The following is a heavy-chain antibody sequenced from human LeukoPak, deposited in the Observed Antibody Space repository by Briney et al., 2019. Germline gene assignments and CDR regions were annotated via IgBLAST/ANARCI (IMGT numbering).Heavy chain of an antibody. Sequence: GGSLRLSCAASGFTFSDYYMSWIRQAPGKGLEWVSYISSSGSTIYYADSVKGRFTISRDNSKNTLYLQMNSLRAEDTAVYYCAKSKRIAAAGTLVDYWGQGTLVTVSS. V-gene: IGHV3-11*04. CDR1: GFTFSDYY. D-gene: IGHD6-13*01. CDR2: ISSSGSTI. J-gene: IGHJ4*02. CDR3: AKSKRIAAAGTLVDY.